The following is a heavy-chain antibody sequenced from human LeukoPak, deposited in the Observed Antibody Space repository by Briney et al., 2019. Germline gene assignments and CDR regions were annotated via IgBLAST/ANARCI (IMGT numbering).Heavy chain of an antibody. CDR1: GGSFSGYY. J-gene: IGHJ6*03. CDR2: INHSGSA. D-gene: IGHD6-6*01. CDR3: ARGSNGSSFGYYYYYYMDV. Sequence: KPSETLSLTCAVYGGSFSGYYWSWIRQPPGKGLEWIGEINHSGSANYNPSLKSRVTISVDTSKNQFSLKLSSVTAADTAVYYCARGSNGSSFGYYYYYYMDVWGKGTTVTVSS. V-gene: IGHV4-34*01.